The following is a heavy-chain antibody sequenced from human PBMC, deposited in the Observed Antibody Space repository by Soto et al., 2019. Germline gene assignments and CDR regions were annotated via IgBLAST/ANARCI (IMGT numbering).Heavy chain of an antibody. V-gene: IGHV3-30*18. CDR1: GFTFSSYG. CDR3: AKERASIWRGYYFDY. D-gene: IGHD3-3*01. CDR2: ISYDGSNK. J-gene: IGHJ4*02. Sequence: GGSLRLSCAASGFTFSSYGMHWVRQAPGKGLEWVAVISYDGSNKYYADSVKGRFTISRDNSKNTLYLQINSLRAEDTAVYYCAKERASIWRGYYFDYWGQGTLVTVSS.